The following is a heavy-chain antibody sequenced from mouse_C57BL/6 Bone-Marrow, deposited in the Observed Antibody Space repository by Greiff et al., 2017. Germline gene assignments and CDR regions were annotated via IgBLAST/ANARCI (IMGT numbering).Heavy chain of an antibody. V-gene: IGHV8-12*01. CDR2: IYWDDDK. CDR1: GFSLSASGMG. J-gene: IGHJ1*03. CDR3: ARRMGTTGYWYFDV. D-gene: IGHD2-2*01. Sequence: QVTLKVSGPGILQSSQTLSLTCSFSGFSLSASGMGVSWIRQPSGKGLEWLAHIYWDDDKRYNPSLKSRLTISKDTSRTQVFLEVTRVDTADTATDYCARRMGTTGYWYFDVWGTGTTVTVSS.